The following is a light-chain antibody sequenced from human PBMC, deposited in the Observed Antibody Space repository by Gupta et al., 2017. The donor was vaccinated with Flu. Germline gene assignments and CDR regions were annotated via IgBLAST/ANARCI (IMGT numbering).Light chain of an antibody. CDR1: SGHSSFA. V-gene: IGLV4-69*01. CDR3: QTWGTGIRV. J-gene: IGLJ3*02. Sequence: SGHSSFAIAWHQQQPQKGPRYLMKVNSDGSHRKGDGIPDRFSGSSSGAERYLSISSLQSEDEAEYYCQTWGTGIRVFGGGTKLTVL. CDR2: VNSDGSH.